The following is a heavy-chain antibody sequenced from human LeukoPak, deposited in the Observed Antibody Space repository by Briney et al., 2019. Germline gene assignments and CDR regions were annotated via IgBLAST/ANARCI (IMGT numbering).Heavy chain of an antibody. V-gene: IGHV4-59*12. CDR3: ARDLGGGSFDF. Sequence: PGGSLRLSCAASGFTFSSYEMNWIRQPPGKGLEWIGYFSNSGTNNYNHSLKGRVTMSVDTSKTQFSLKLSSVTAADTAVYYCARDLGGGSFDFWGQGTLVTVSS. CDR1: GFTFSSYE. J-gene: IGHJ4*02. D-gene: IGHD2-15*01. CDR2: FSNSGTN.